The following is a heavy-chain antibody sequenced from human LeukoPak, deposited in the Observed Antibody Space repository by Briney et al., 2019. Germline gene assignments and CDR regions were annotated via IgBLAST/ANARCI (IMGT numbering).Heavy chain of an antibody. Sequence: GASVKVSCKASGYTFTSYDINWVRQATGQGLEWMGRIIPILGIANYAQKFQGRVTITADKSTSTAYMELSSLRSEDTAVYYCARDLQQLFDPWGQGTLVTVSS. J-gene: IGHJ5*02. CDR2: IIPILGIA. CDR1: GYTFTSYD. D-gene: IGHD4-11*01. V-gene: IGHV1-69*04. CDR3: ARDLQQLFDP.